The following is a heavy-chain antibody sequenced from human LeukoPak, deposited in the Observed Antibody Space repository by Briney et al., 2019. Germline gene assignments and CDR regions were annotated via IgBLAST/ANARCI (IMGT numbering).Heavy chain of an antibody. J-gene: IGHJ1*01. V-gene: IGHV4-59*01. CDR1: GGSFSSYY. CDR3: AGTVTTNGYFQH. Sequence: SETLSLTCAVYGGSFSSYYWSWIRQPPGKGLEWIGYIYYSGSTNYNPSLKSRVTISVDTSKNQFSLKLSSVTAADTAVYYCAGTVTTNGYFQHWGQGTLVTVSS. D-gene: IGHD4-17*01. CDR2: IYYSGST.